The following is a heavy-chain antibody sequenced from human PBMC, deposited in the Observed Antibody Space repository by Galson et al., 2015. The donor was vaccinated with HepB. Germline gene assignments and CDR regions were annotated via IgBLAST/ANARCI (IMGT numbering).Heavy chain of an antibody. CDR3: ARDVDTVMVSFFDY. D-gene: IGHD5-18*01. J-gene: IGHJ4*02. Sequence: SLRLSCAASGFTFSSYAMSWVRQAPGKGLEWVSAISGSGGSTYYADSVKGRFTISRDSSKNTLYLQMNSLRADDTAVYYCARDVDTVMVSFFDYWGQGTLVTVSS. V-gene: IGHV3-23*01. CDR2: ISGSGGST. CDR1: GFTFSSYA.